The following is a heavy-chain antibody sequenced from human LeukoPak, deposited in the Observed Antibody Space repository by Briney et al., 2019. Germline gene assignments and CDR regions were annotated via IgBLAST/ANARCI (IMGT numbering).Heavy chain of an antibody. V-gene: IGHV3-11*04. J-gene: IGHJ4*02. CDR3: ASGYSYGYGYFDY. Sequence: PGGSLRLSYAASGFTFGDYYMSWIRQAPGKGLEWVSYISSSGSTIYYADSVKGRFTISRDNAKNSLYLQMNSLRAEDTAVYYCASGYSYGYGYFDYWGQGTLVTVSS. CDR1: GFTFGDYY. D-gene: IGHD5-18*01. CDR2: ISSSGSTI.